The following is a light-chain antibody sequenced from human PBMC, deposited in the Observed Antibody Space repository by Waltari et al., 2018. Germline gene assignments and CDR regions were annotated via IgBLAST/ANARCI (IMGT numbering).Light chain of an antibody. CDR1: QHISNY. Sequence: DILLTQSTTSLSASIAGRVTITCQASQHISNYLNWYQRKPGKAPKLLIYDASDLEPGVPLRFSGTGYGASFTLTISSLQPEDVATYYCQQFDDFPYTFGQGTNLQIK. CDR3: QQFDDFPYT. J-gene: IGKJ2*01. CDR2: DAS. V-gene: IGKV1-33*01.